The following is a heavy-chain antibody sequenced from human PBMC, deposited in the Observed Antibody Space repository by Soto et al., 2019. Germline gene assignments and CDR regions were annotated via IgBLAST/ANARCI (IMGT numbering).Heavy chain of an antibody. J-gene: IGHJ1*01. CDR2: IYFRGTT. D-gene: IGHD4-17*01. V-gene: IGHV4-31*03. CDR3: ATYDYGDFSFDD. Sequence: QVQLQESGPGLVKPSQTLSLTCTVSGGSITSHTHYWSWSRQHPGKGLEWIGNIYFRGTTYYNPTLESRVIISIDTSKNQFSMRLTSVTAADTAVYFCATYDYGDFSFDDWGQGTLVYVSS. CDR1: GGSITSHTHY.